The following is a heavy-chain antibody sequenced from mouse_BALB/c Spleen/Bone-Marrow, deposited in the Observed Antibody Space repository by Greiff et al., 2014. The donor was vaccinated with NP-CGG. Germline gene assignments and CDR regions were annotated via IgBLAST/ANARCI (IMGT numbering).Heavy chain of an antibody. Sequence: DVKLVESGAELVKPAASVRLSCTASGFNIKDSYMHWVEQRPEQGLEWIGRIDPANGNTKYGPKFQGKATIALDTSSNTAYLQLSSLTSEDTAVYLCARRGDRYEAWFPYWGQGTLVTVSA. CDR2: IDPANGNT. CDR3: ARRGDRYEAWFPY. CDR1: GFNIKDSY. V-gene: IGHV14-3*02. D-gene: IGHD2-14*01. J-gene: IGHJ3*01.